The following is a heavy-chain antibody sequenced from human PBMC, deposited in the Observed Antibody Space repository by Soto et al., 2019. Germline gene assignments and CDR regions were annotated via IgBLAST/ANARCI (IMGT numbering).Heavy chain of an antibody. CDR2: IYYSGST. CDR3: ARGRGYCSGGSCPGGRDY. D-gene: IGHD2-15*01. Sequence: SETLSLTCTVPGGSISSYYWSWIRQPPGKGLEWIGYIYYSGSTNYNPSLKSRVTISVDTSKNQFSLKLSSVTAADTAVYYCARGRGYCSGGSCPGGRDYWGQGTLVTVSS. CDR1: GGSISSYY. J-gene: IGHJ4*02. V-gene: IGHV4-59*12.